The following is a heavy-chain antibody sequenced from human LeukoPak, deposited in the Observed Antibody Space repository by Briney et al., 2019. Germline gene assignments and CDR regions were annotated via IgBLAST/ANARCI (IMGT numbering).Heavy chain of an antibody. D-gene: IGHD6-13*01. CDR1: GFTFNNYA. V-gene: IGHV3-9*01. Sequence: GGSLRLSCAASGFTFNNYAIHWGRQTPGKGLQWVSGISWNSDTLIYVDSVKGRFTISRDDAKNSLFLQMNSLRAEDTALYYCARRTSNWAFDIWGQGTMVTVSS. CDR2: ISWNSDTL. CDR3: ARRTSNWAFDI. J-gene: IGHJ3*02.